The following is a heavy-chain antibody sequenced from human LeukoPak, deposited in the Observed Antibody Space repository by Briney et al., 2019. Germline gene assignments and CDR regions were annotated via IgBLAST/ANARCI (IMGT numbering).Heavy chain of an antibody. D-gene: IGHD3-10*01. J-gene: IGHJ5*02. CDR1: GFTFSDYY. Sequence: PGGSLRLSCAASGFTFSDYYMSWIRQAPGKGLEWVSAISGSGGSTYYADSVKGRFTISRDNSKNTLYLQMNSLRAEDMAVYYCAKGAAMVQGVLDPWGQGTLVTVSS. V-gene: IGHV3-23*01. CDR2: ISGSGGST. CDR3: AKGAAMVQGVLDP.